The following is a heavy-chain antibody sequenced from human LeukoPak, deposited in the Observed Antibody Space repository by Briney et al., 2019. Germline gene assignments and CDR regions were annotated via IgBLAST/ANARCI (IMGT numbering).Heavy chain of an antibody. CDR1: GFTFSSYA. CDR3: AKSPLYYSLPRDWFDP. D-gene: IGHD3-10*01. CDR2: ISGSGGST. V-gene: IGHV3-23*01. Sequence: GGSLRLSCAASGFTFSSYAMSWVRQAPGKGLEWVSAISGSGGSTYYADSVKGRFTISRDNSKNTLYLQMNSLRAEDTAVYYCAKSPLYYSLPRDWFDPWGQGTLVTVSS. J-gene: IGHJ5*02.